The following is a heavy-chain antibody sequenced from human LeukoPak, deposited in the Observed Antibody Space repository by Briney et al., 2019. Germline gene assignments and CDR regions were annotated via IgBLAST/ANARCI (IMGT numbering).Heavy chain of an antibody. CDR3: ARRGITGIWYYFDY. Sequence: SETLSLTCTVSGGSISTYYWSWIRQPPGKGLEWIGYIYSSGSTNYNPSLRSRVTISVDTSKNQFSLKLSSVTAADTAVYYCARRGITGIWYYFDYWGQGTLVTVSS. V-gene: IGHV4-59*01. D-gene: IGHD1-20*01. J-gene: IGHJ4*02. CDR2: IYSSGST. CDR1: GGSISTYY.